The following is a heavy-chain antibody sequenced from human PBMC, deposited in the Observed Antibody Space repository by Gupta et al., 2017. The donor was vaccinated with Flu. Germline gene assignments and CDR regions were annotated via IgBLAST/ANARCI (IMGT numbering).Heavy chain of an antibody. CDR3: TRGGGTGAFDY. CDR2: INPNSGDT. Sequence: QVQLVQSGAEVKQPGASVKVSCKASGFTVTAYYIPWVRQAPGQGLEWMGWINPNSGDTNYERKCQGRVTMTRDTSITTAYMELSGLRSDDTAVYYCTRGGGTGAFDYWGQGTLVTVSS. J-gene: IGHJ4*02. CDR1: GFTVTAYY. V-gene: IGHV1-2*02. D-gene: IGHD3-10*01.